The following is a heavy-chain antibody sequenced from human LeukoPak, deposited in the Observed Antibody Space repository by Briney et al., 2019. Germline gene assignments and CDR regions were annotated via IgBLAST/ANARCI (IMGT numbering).Heavy chain of an antibody. CDR3: AKYCGGDCYGMDV. V-gene: IGHV3-7*01. J-gene: IGHJ6*02. CDR1: GFTFSSYW. D-gene: IGHD2-21*01. Sequence: GGSLRLSCTASGFTFSSYWMSWVRQAPGKGLEWVANIKQDGSEKDYVDSVKGRFTISRDNAKNSLYLQMDSLRAEDTAVYYCAKYCGGDCYGMDVWGQGTTVTVSS. CDR2: IKQDGSEK.